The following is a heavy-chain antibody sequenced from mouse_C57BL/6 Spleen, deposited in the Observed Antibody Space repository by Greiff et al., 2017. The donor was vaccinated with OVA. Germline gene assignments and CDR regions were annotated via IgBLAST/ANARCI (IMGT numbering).Heavy chain of an antibody. CDR3: ARQHRPRDYAMDY. CDR1: GYTFTSYW. Sequence: VQLQQPGAELVKPGASVKLSCKASGYTFTSYWMHWVKQRPGQGLEWIGMIHPNSGSTNYNEKFKSKATLTVDKSSSTAYMQLSSLTSEDSAVYYCARQHRPRDYAMDYWGQGTSVTVSS. D-gene: IGHD3-2*02. V-gene: IGHV1-64*01. CDR2: IHPNSGST. J-gene: IGHJ4*01.